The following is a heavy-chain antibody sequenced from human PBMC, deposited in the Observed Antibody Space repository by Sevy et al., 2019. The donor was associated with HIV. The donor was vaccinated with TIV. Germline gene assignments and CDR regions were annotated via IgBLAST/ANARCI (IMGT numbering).Heavy chain of an antibody. V-gene: IGHV3-30*04. CDR1: GFTFSNYA. Sequence: GGSLRLSCAASGFTFSNYAMQWVRQAPGKGLEWVAVISYDGSNKYYADSVKGRFTISRDNSKNTLYLQINSLRAEDTAVYYCARDFIVLVPTTLVGPVDYWGQGTLVTASS. J-gene: IGHJ4*02. D-gene: IGHD2-2*01. CDR3: ARDFIVLVPTTLVGPVDY. CDR2: ISYDGSNK.